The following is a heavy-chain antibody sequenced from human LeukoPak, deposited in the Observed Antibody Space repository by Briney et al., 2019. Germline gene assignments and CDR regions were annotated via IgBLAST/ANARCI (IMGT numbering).Heavy chain of an antibody. D-gene: IGHD4-11*01. CDR3: AREFDYPGSLNY. Sequence: GGSLRLSCEASGFTFSSYAVTWVRQAPGKGLEWVSGITGSGDTTFYADSVKGRFTISRDNSKNTLYLQMNSLRAEDTAVYYCAREFDYPGSLNYWGQGTLVTASS. CDR1: GFTFSSYA. CDR2: ITGSGDTT. J-gene: IGHJ4*02. V-gene: IGHV3-23*01.